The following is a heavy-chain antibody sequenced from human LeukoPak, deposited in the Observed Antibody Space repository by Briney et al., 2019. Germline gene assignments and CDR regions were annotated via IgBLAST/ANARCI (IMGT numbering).Heavy chain of an antibody. Sequence: PGGSLRLSCAVSRFTFNNYAMSWVRQAPGKGLEWVSVIYSGGSTYYADSVKGRFTISRDNSKNTLYLQMNSLRAEDTAVYYCTSVVVTATDYYYYGMDVWGQGTTVTVSS. V-gene: IGHV3-53*01. CDR2: IYSGGST. D-gene: IGHD2-21*02. J-gene: IGHJ6*02. CDR1: RFTFNNYA. CDR3: TSVVVTATDYYYYGMDV.